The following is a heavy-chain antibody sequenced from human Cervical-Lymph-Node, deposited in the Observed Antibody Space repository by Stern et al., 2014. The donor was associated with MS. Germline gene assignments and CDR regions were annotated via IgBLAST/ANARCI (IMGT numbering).Heavy chain of an antibody. CDR1: GFTFSRYA. Sequence: VQLVESGGGVVQPGRSLRLSCAASGFTFSRYAMHWVRQAPGTGLEWVAVISYDGSNKYYADSGKGRFTISRDNSKNTLYLQMNSLRAEDTAVYYCARSLALYSSSWYPLHYYGMDVWGQGTTVTVSS. D-gene: IGHD6-13*01. CDR2: ISYDGSNK. V-gene: IGHV3-30*01. J-gene: IGHJ6*02. CDR3: ARSLALYSSSWYPLHYYGMDV.